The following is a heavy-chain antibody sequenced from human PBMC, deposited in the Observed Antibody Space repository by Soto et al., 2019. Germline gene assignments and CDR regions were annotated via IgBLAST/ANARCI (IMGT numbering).Heavy chain of an antibody. CDR1: GFTFSSYV. V-gene: IGHV3-33*06. CDR2: IWYDGSNK. CDR3: AKEGSPKVSRWDDY. J-gene: IGHJ4*02. Sequence: PGGSLRLSCAASGFTFSSYVMHWVRQSPGKGLEWVAVIWYDGSNKYYADSVKGRFTISRDNSKNTLYLQMNSLRAEDTAVYFCAKEGSPKVSRWDDYWGQGTLVTVSS. D-gene: IGHD1-26*01.